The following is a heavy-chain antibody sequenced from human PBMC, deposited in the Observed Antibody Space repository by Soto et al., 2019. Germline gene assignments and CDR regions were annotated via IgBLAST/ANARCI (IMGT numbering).Heavy chain of an antibody. V-gene: IGHV4-30-2*01. Sequence: SETLSLTCAVSVGSISSGGYSWSWIRQPPWKGLEWIGYIYHSGSTYYNPSLKSRVTISVDRSKNQFSLKLSSVTAADTAVYYCARGPGGMEIRYYYGMEVWGQGTTVSVSS. CDR2: IYHSGST. CDR3: ARGPGGMEIRYYYGMEV. CDR1: VGSISSGGYS. J-gene: IGHJ6*01. D-gene: IGHD1-7*01.